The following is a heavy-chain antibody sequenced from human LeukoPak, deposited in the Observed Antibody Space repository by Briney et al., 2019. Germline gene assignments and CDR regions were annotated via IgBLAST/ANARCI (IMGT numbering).Heavy chain of an antibody. CDR3: ARDKDTAMVACDY. Sequence: AGGSLRLSCAASGFTFSSYSMNWVRQAPGKGLEWVSSISSSSYIYYADSVKGRFTISRDNAKNSLYLQMNSLRTEDTAVYYCARDKDTAMVACDYWGQGTLVTVSS. D-gene: IGHD5-18*01. V-gene: IGHV3-21*01. J-gene: IGHJ4*02. CDR1: GFTFSSYS. CDR2: ISSSSYI.